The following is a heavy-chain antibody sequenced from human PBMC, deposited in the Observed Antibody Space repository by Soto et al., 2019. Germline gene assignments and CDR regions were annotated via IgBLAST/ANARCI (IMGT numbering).Heavy chain of an antibody. V-gene: IGHV3-33*01. CDR2: IWYDGSNK. CDR1: GFTFSSYG. CDR3: ERAGIGSTMIVDDRVMDY. Sequence: GGSLRISCAASGFTFSSYGMHWVRQAPGKGLEWVAVIWYDGSNKYYADSVKGRFTISRDNSKNTLYLQMNSLRAEDTAVYYYERAGIGSTMIVDDRVMDYRGQGSLVTGSS. J-gene: IGHJ4*02. D-gene: IGHD3-22*01.